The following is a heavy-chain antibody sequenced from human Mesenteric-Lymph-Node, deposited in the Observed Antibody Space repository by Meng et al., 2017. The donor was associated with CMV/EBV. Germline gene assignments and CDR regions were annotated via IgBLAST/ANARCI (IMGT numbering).Heavy chain of an antibody. V-gene: IGHV3-11*01. Sequence: GSLKISCAASGFTFSDYYMNWIRQAPGKGLEWVSYISSSGISSSGSTIYYADSVKGRFTISRDNAKNSLYLQMNSLRAEDTAVYCCARGDYYFDYWGQGTLVTVSS. CDR2: ISSSGISSSGSTI. CDR3: ARGDYYFDY. J-gene: IGHJ4*02. CDR1: GFTFSDYY.